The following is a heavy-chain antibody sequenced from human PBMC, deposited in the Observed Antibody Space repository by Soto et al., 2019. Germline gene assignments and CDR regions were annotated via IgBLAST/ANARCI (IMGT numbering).Heavy chain of an antibody. CDR3: ARHRHDFWSGYYLPNWFDP. Sequence: PSETLSLTCTVSGGSISSSSYYWGWIRQPPGKGLEWIGSIYYSGSTYYNPSLKSRVTISVDTSKNQFSLKLSSVTAADTAVYYCARHRHDFWSGYYLPNWFDPWGQGTLVTVSS. J-gene: IGHJ5*02. D-gene: IGHD3-3*01. CDR2: IYYSGST. V-gene: IGHV4-39*01. CDR1: GGSISSSSYY.